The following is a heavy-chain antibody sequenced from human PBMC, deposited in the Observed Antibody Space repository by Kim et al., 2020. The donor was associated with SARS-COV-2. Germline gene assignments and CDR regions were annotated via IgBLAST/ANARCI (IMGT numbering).Heavy chain of an antibody. J-gene: IGHJ4*02. V-gene: IGHV3-23*02. CDR2: LGGGGGTG. D-gene: IGHD3-16*01. CDR3: AKDLRGGSILRYFDY. Sequence: GGSLRLSCAASGFNFNNYIMTWVRQAPGPFLDVFSSLGGGGGTGSGGGSVKGRFTISKDNSKNTLYLQMNSLRVDDTAVYYCAKDLRGGSILRYFDYWGQGALVTVSS. CDR1: GFNFNNYI.